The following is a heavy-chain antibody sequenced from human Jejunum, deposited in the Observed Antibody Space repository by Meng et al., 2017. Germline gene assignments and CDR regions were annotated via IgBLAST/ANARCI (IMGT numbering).Heavy chain of an antibody. Sequence: QVQLQESGPGLVKPSETLSLTCPVSGGSISSSYWSWLRRPPGKGLEWIAYIYYSGSTEYNPSLKSRVTILVDTSKNQFSLKLSSVTAADTALYYCARHYSGTTAPLPFDYWGQGTLVTVSS. J-gene: IGHJ4*02. V-gene: IGHV4-59*08. CDR1: GGSISSSY. CDR3: ARHYSGTTAPLPFDY. CDR2: IYYSGST. D-gene: IGHD1/OR15-1a*01.